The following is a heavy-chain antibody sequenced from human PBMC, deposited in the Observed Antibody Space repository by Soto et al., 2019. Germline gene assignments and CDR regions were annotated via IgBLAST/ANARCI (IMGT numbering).Heavy chain of an antibody. CDR2: IKSKTDGGTT. Sequence: PGGSLRLSCAASGFTFSNAWMSWVRQAPGKGLEWVGRIKSKTDGGTTDYAAPVKGRFTISRDDSKNTLYLQMNSLKTEDTAVYYCTTESESGPDCSSTSCYRGGAFDIWGQGTMVTVSS. V-gene: IGHV3-15*01. CDR1: GFTFSNAW. J-gene: IGHJ3*02. CDR3: TTESESGPDCSSTSCYRGGAFDI. D-gene: IGHD2-2*02.